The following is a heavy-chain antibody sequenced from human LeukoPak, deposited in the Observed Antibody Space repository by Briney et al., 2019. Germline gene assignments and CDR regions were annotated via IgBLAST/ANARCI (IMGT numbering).Heavy chain of an antibody. CDR1: GGSFSGYY. J-gene: IGHJ5*02. V-gene: IGHV4-34*01. CDR2: INHSGST. Sequence: PSETLSLTCAVYGGSFSGYYWSWIRQPPGKGLEWIGEINHSGSTNYNPSLKSRVTISVDTSKNQFSLKLSSVTAADTAVYYCARGVTIFGVVIIPARRNWFDPWGQGTLVTVSS. CDR3: ARGVTIFGVVIIPARRNWFDP. D-gene: IGHD3-3*01.